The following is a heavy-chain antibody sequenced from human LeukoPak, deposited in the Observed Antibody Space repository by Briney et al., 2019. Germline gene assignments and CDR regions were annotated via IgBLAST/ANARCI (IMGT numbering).Heavy chain of an antibody. CDR3: ASGGYLYTARVY. CDR1: GYTFTSYD. CDR2: MNPNSGNT. D-gene: IGHD5-18*01. Sequence: ASVNVSCKASGYTFTSYDINWVRQATGQGLEWMGWMNPNSGNTGYAQKFQGRGTMTRNTSISTAYMELSSLRSEDTAVYYCASGGYLYTARVYWGQGTLVTVSS. V-gene: IGHV1-8*01. J-gene: IGHJ4*02.